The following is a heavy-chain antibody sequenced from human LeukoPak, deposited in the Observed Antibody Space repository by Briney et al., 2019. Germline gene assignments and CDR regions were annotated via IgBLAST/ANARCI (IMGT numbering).Heavy chain of an antibody. CDR3: ARRYGSGSSGTFDY. J-gene: IGHJ4*02. CDR1: GGSISSYY. CDR2: IYYSGST. Sequence: SETLSLTCTVSGGSISSYYWSWIRQPPGKGLEWIAYIYYSGSTNYNPSLKSRVTISVDTSKNQFSLRLSSVTAADTAVYYCARRYGSGSSGTFDYWGQGTLVTVSS. V-gene: IGHV4-59*01. D-gene: IGHD3-10*01.